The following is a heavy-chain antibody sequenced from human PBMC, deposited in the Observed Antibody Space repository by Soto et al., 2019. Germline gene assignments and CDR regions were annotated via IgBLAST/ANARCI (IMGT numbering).Heavy chain of an antibody. Sequence: QVQLVQSGAEVKKPGSSVKVSCKASGGTFSSYAISWVRQAPGQGLEWMGGIIPIFGTANYAQKFQGRVTITADESTSTAYMELSSLRSEDTAVYYCARANYYDSSGYYDDWYFDLWGRGTLVTVSS. CDR2: IIPIFGTA. CDR3: ARANYYDSSGYYDDWYFDL. V-gene: IGHV1-69*12. J-gene: IGHJ2*01. CDR1: GGTFSSYA. D-gene: IGHD3-22*01.